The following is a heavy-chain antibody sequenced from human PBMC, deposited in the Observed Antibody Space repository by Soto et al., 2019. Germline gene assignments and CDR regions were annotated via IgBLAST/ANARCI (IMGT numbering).Heavy chain of an antibody. Sequence: GGSLRLSCAASGFTFSSYAMIWVRQAPGKGLEWVSAISGSGGSTYYADSVKGRFTISRDNSKNTLYLQMNSLRAEDTAVYYCAKRLRDSSGYHFAFDIWGQGTMVTVSS. CDR3: AKRLRDSSGYHFAFDI. D-gene: IGHD3-22*01. J-gene: IGHJ3*02. CDR2: ISGSGGST. V-gene: IGHV3-23*01. CDR1: GFTFSSYA.